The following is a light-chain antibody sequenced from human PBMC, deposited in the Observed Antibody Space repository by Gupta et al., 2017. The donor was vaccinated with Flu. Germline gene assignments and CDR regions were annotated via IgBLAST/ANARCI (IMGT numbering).Light chain of an antibody. CDR2: DVS. Sequence: TITVTKSSSAVGGYNYVSCYQQHPFKAPNLLIYDVSNRPSVVAHRFSGSKSVTTASLTSSGLQAEDEADYYSRSYTSSITLWVFGGGTKLTVL. V-gene: IGLV2-14*04. CDR1: SSAVGGYNY. J-gene: IGLJ3*02. CDR3: RSYTSSITLWV.